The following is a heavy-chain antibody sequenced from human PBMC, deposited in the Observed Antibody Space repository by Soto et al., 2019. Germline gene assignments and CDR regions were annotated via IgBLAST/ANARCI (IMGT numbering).Heavy chain of an antibody. CDR2: INPYNGNT. J-gene: IGHJ6*04. D-gene: IGHD3-10*01. V-gene: IGHV1-18*01. CDR3: ARSPRISRAGDV. Sequence: QVQLVQSGGEVKKPGASVRVSCEASGYRFTTFGISWVRQAPGQGLEWMAWINPYNGNTKYAQRVQDRVIVTADTSSNTAFMELTSLRFDDTAVYYCARSPRISRAGDVWGNGTTVTVSS. CDR1: GYRFTTFG.